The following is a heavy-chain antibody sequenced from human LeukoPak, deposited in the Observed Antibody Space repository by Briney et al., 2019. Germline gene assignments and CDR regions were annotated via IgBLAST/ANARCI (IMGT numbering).Heavy chain of an antibody. CDR1: GGSISSGGYY. V-gene: IGHV4-30-4*08. D-gene: IGHD3-16*01. CDR3: ARKSGGDLTRAHGATFDY. Sequence: SQTLSLTCTVSGGSISSGGYYWSWIRQPPGKGPEWIAYIHYRGHTYYNPSLKSRVIISLDMSKNQFSLKVTSVTAADTAVYYCARKSGGDLTRAHGATFDYWGQGALATVSS. CDR2: IHYRGHT. J-gene: IGHJ4*02.